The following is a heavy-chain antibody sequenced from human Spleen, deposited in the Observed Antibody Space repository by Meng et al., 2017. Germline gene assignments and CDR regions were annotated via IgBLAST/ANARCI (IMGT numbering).Heavy chain of an antibody. V-gene: IGHV3-9*01. J-gene: IGHJ4*02. CDR1: GFTFDDYA. D-gene: IGHD6-13*01. CDR2: ISWNSGSI. CDR3: ARDLGGIFDY. Sequence: SLKISCAASGFTFDDYAMHWVRQAPGKGLEWVSGISWNSGSIGYADSVKGRFTISRDDAKNSVYLQMNSLRAEDTAVYYCARDLGGIFDYWGQGALVTVSS.